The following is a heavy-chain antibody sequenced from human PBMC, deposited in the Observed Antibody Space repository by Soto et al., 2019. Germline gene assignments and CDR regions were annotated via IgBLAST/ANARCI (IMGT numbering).Heavy chain of an antibody. CDR2: IYYSGYT. CDR3: ARGDHFDSSGPFDP. V-gene: IGHV4-59*01. Sequence: SETLSLTCSVSGGSMSSYYWYWLRHPPGKGLECIGYIYYSGYTNYSPSLKSRVTMSVDTSKNHFSLKLSSVTAADTAVYYCARGDHFDSSGPFDPWGQGTLVTVSS. CDR1: GGSMSSYY. J-gene: IGHJ5*02. D-gene: IGHD3-22*01.